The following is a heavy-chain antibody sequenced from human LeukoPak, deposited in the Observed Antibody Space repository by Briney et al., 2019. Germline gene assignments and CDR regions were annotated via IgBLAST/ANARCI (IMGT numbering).Heavy chain of an antibody. Sequence: PGKSLRFSCVASGFTFSSYAMHWVRQAPGKGLEWVAVIPYDGRNKYYADSVKGRFTISRDNSKNTLYLQMNSLRAEDTAVYYCARDPFYGSGSFYWFDPWGQGTLVTVSS. CDR3: ARDPFYGSGSFYWFDP. D-gene: IGHD3-10*01. V-gene: IGHV3-30*04. J-gene: IGHJ5*02. CDR1: GFTFSSYA. CDR2: IPYDGRNK.